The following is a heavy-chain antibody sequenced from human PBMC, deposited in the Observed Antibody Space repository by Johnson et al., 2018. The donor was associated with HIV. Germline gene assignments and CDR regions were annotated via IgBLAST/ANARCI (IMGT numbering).Heavy chain of an antibody. V-gene: IGHV3-9*01. CDR1: GFTFSSYA. D-gene: IGHD4-23*01. CDR3: ARAVVTPWAVSFDI. J-gene: IGHJ3*02. CDR2: ISWNSGSI. Sequence: VQLVESGGGVVQPGRSLRLSCAASGFTFSSYAMHWVRQAPGKGLEWVSGISWNSGSIGYADSVKGRFTISRDNAKNSLSLQMNSLRAEDTAVYYCARAVVTPWAVSFDIWGQGTMVTVSS.